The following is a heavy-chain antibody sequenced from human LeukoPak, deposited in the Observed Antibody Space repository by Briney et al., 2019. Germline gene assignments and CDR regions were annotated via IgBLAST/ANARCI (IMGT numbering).Heavy chain of an antibody. Sequence: PGGSLRLSCAAPGFTVSSNYMSWVRQAPGKGLEWVSVIYSGGSTYYADSVKGRFTISRDSSKNTLYLQMNSLRAEDTAVYYCARGGVVQYSNFDYWGQGTLVTVSS. V-gene: IGHV3-53*01. CDR3: ARGGVVQYSNFDY. CDR1: GFTVSSNY. J-gene: IGHJ4*02. CDR2: IYSGGST. D-gene: IGHD2-15*01.